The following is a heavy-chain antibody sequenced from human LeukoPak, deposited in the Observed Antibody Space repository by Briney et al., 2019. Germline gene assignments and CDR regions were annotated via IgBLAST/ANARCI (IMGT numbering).Heavy chain of an antibody. Sequence: PGGSLRLSCAASGFTFSSYWMSWVRQAPGKGLEWVANIKQDGSEKYYVDSVKGRFTISRDNAKNSLYLQMNSLRAEDTAVYYCARDPAHPDYYDSSGYDRFDYWGQGTLVTVSS. D-gene: IGHD3-22*01. J-gene: IGHJ4*02. V-gene: IGHV3-7*01. CDR3: ARDPAHPDYYDSSGYDRFDY. CDR1: GFTFSSYW. CDR2: IKQDGSEK.